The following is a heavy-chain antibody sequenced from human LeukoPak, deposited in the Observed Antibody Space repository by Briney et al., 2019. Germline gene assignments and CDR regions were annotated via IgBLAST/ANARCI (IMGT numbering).Heavy chain of an antibody. J-gene: IGHJ6*02. V-gene: IGHV4-59*08. CDR3: ATLVGATYYYYYYGMDV. CDR1: GGSISSYY. D-gene: IGHD1-26*01. CDR2: IYYSGST. Sequence: SEALSLTCTVSGGSISSYYWSWIRQPPGKGLEWIGYIYYSGSTNYNPSLKSRVTISVDTSKNQFSLKLSSVTAADTAVYYCATLVGATYYYYYYGMDVWGQGTTVTVSS.